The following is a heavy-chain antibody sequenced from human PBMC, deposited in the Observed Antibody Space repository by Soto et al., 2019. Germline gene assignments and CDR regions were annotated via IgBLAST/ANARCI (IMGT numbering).Heavy chain of an antibody. J-gene: IGHJ4*02. CDR1: GGSISSSGYY. CDR3: ARIRGYGGYDSEEIDY. V-gene: IGHV4-39*01. D-gene: IGHD5-12*01. CDR2: NYYSGST. Sequence: QLQLQESGPGLVKPPETLSLTCTVSGGSISSSGYYWGWIRQPPGKGLEWIGNNYYSGSTYYNPSLKSRVTISVDTSKNQFSLKLSSVTAADTAVYYCARIRGYGGYDSEEIDYWGQGTLVTVSS.